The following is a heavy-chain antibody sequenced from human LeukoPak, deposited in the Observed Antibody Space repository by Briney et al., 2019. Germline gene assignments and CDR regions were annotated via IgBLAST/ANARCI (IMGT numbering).Heavy chain of an antibody. CDR1: GGSISGFY. D-gene: IGHD6-19*01. CDR3: ARHRAIAGPFDN. CDR2: ISYSGLT. V-gene: IGHV4-59*08. J-gene: IGHJ4*02. Sequence: SETLSLTCDVSGGSISGFYWSWFRQPPGKGLEWIGQISYSGLTKFNPALKSRVRISVDTSKNQIPVALNSVTAADTAFYFCARHRAIAGPFDNWGQGTLVTVSS.